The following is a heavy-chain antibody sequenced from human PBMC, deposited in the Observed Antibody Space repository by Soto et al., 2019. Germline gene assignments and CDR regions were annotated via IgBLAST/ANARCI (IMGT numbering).Heavy chain of an antibody. V-gene: IGHV1-8*01. D-gene: IGHD3-22*01. CDR1: GYTFTSYD. Sequence: ASVKVSCKASGYTFTSYDINWVRQATGQGLEWMGWMNPNSGNTGYAQKFQGRVTMTRNTSISTAYMELSSLRSGDTAVYYCARVDRYYYDSSGYFLDAFDIWGQGTMVTVSS. CDR3: ARVDRYYYDSSGYFLDAFDI. J-gene: IGHJ3*02. CDR2: MNPNSGNT.